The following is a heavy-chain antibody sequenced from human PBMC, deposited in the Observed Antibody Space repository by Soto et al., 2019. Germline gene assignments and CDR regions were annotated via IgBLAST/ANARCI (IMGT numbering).Heavy chain of an antibody. J-gene: IGHJ4*02. CDR2: IKHDGSVQ. D-gene: IGHD4-4*01. V-gene: IGHV3-7*03. CDR1: GFTFSGYW. Sequence: GGSLRLSCEASGFTFSGYWMSWVRQAPGKGLEWVAYIKHDGSVQYYVDSVKGGLSISRDNAKKQLYLQMTGLRAEDTALYYCARAPYSNAWYRFDLWGQATLVTVSS. CDR3: ARAPYSNAWYRFDL.